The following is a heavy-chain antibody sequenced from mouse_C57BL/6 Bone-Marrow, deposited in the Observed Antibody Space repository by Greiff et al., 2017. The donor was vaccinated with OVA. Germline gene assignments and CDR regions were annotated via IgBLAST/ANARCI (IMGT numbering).Heavy chain of an antibody. CDR2: ISDGGSYT. J-gene: IGHJ3*01. D-gene: IGHD1-1*01. Sequence: EVNVVESGGGLVKPGGSLKLSCAASGFTFSSYAMSWVRQTPEKRLEWVATISDGGSYTYYPDHVKGRFTISRDNAKNNRYLQMSHLRSENTAMYYCARGPYCYGSSSAFAYWGQGTLVTVAA. CDR1: GFTFSSYA. CDR3: ARGPYCYGSSSAFAY. V-gene: IGHV5-4*03.